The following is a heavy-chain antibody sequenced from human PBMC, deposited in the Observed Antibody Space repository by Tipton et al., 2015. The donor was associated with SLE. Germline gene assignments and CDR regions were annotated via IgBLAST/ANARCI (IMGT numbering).Heavy chain of an antibody. V-gene: IGHV4-39*07. J-gene: IGHJ3*01. D-gene: IGHD3-10*01. CDR3: ARDRGSSPPGAFDF. CDR2: IYYSGST. CDR1: GGSISSSSYY. Sequence: TLSLTCTVSGGSISSSSYYWGWIRQPPGKGLEWIGSIYYSGSTNYNPSLKSRVTISVDTSKNQFSLKLSSVTAADTAVYYCARDRGSSPPGAFDFWGQGTMVTVSS.